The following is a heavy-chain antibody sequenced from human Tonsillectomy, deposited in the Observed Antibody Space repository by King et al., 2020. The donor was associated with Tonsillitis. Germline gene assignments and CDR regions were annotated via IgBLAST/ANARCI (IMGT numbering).Heavy chain of an antibody. V-gene: IGHV3-21*01. D-gene: IGHD2-2*01. J-gene: IGHJ4*02. CDR1: GFPFRSYS. CDR2: LSSGSSYI. CDR3: ARVPVAIPEKFDY. Sequence: DVQLVESGGGLVKPGGSLRLSCAASGFPFRSYSMNWVRQAPGKGLEWVSSLSSGSSYIYYADSVKGRFTISRDNAKNSLYLQMNSLRAEDTAVYYCARVPVAIPEKFDYWGQGTLVTVSS.